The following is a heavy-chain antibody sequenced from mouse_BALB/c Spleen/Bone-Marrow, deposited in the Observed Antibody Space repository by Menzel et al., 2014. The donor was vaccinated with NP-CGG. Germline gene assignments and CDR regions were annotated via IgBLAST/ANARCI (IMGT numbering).Heavy chain of an antibody. D-gene: IGHD2-1*01. CDR3: ARVYYGNWDY. CDR1: GYEFSSYW. V-gene: IGHV1-80*01. CDR2: IYPGDGDT. J-gene: IGHJ4*01. Sequence: QVQLQQSGAELVRPGSSVKISCKASGYEFSSYWMNWVKQRPGQGLEWIGQIYPGDGDTNYNGRFKGKATLTADKSSSTAYMQVSSLTSEDSAVYFCARVYYGNWDYWGQGTSVTVSS.